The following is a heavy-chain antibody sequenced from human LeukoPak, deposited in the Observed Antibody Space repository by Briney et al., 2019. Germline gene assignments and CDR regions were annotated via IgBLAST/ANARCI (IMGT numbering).Heavy chain of an antibody. CDR1: GYSFTSNV. Sequence: ASVKVSCKASGYSFTSNVISWVRQAPGQGLEWMGWISAYNGNTNYAQKLQGRVTMTTDTSTSTAYMELKSLRSDDTAVYYCARFGLGKHIEVAGIPFDIWGQGTMVTVSS. J-gene: IGHJ3*02. CDR3: ARFGLGKHIEVAGIPFDI. D-gene: IGHD6-19*01. CDR2: ISAYNGNT. V-gene: IGHV1-18*01.